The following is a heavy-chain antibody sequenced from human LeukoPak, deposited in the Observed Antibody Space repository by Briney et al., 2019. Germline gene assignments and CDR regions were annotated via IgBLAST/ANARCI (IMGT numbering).Heavy chain of an antibody. D-gene: IGHD2-2*01. V-gene: IGHV3-11*01. J-gene: IGHJ2*01. CDR1: GFTFSDYY. Sequence: PGGSLRLSCVASGFTFSDYYMSWIREAPGKGLERVSYIRSNSSTINYADSVKGRFTISRDNAKNSLYLQMNSLRAEDTAVYYCARDHCRSTSCYAGFWYFDLWGRGTLVTVSS. CDR2: IRSNSSTI. CDR3: ARDHCRSTSCYAGFWYFDL.